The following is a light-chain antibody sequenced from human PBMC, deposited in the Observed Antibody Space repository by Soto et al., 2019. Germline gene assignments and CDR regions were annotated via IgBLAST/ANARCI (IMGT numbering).Light chain of an antibody. CDR3: QLYNTYYRT. Sequence: DIQMTQSPSTLSASIGDRVTITCRASQSISSWLAWYQQKPGKAPKLMIYVASSLESEVPSRFSGSGSGTEFTFNISILQPDDFATYYFQLYNTYYRTFGKRAKMDIK. CDR1: QSISSW. V-gene: IGKV1-5*01. J-gene: IGKJ1*01. CDR2: VAS.